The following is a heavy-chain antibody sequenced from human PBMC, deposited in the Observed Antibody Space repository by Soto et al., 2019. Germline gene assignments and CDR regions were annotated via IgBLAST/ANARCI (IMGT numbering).Heavy chain of an antibody. V-gene: IGHV4-34*01. CDR3: ARARGGPVKNDAFDI. D-gene: IGHD1-26*01. CDR1: GGSFSGYY. Sequence: SETLSLTCAVYGGSFSGYYWSWIRQPPGKGLEWIGEINHSGSTNYNPSLKIRVTISVDTSKNQFSLKLRAVTAADTAVYYCARARGGPVKNDAFDIWGQGTMVTVSS. J-gene: IGHJ3*02. CDR2: INHSGST.